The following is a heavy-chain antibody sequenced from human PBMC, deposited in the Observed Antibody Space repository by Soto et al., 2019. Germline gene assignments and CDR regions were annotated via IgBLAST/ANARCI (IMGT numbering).Heavy chain of an antibody. D-gene: IGHD2-21*01. J-gene: IGHJ4*01. CDR1: RGSIRSYD. Sequence: LGTLCLTSPVVRGSIRSYDGGWFRQPPRKGLEWIGYIYYSGSTNYNPSLKSRVTISVDTSKNQFSLKLSSVTAADTAVYYCARTVEYDSIPYYYADFWGQGTLVTVSS. CDR2: IYYSGST. CDR3: ARTVEYDSIPYYYADF. V-gene: IGHV4-59*01.